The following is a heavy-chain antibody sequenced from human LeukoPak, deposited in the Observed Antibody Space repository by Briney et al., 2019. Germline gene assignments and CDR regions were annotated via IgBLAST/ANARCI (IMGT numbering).Heavy chain of an antibody. D-gene: IGHD3-22*01. V-gene: IGHV3-48*03. CDR2: ISSSGSTI. J-gene: IGHJ6*02. CDR3: ARGLRMIYYGMDV. CDR1: GFTFSSYE. Sequence: GGSLRLSCAASGFTFSSYEMNWVRQAPGKGLEWVSYISSSGSTIYYADSVKGRFTISRDNAKNSLYLQMNSLRAEDTAVYYCARGLRMIYYGMDVWGQGTTVTVSS.